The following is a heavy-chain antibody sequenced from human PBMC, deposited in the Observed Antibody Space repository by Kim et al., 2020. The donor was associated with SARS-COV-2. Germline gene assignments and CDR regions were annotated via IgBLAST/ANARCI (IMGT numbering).Heavy chain of an antibody. V-gene: IGHV1-18*01. CDR3: AGGTLGGATDY. D-gene: IGHD1-26*01. CDR2: T. J-gene: IGHJ4*02. Sequence: TNYAQKLQGRVTMTTDTSTSTAYMELRSLRSDDTAVYYCAGGTLGGATDYWGQGTLVTVSS.